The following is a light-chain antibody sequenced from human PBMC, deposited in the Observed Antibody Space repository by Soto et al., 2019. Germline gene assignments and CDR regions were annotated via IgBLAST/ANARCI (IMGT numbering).Light chain of an antibody. V-gene: IGKV1-39*01. CDR1: QTLNKN. Sequence: DIQMTQSPSSLSASVGDRVTITCRASQTLNKNLNWYQQKPGQAPNLLIYSASDFQSGVPSRFSGSGSGTEFTLTIRGLQPEDFATYYCQQSFRTPYTFGQGTDLEI. CDR2: SAS. J-gene: IGKJ2*01. CDR3: QQSFRTPYT.